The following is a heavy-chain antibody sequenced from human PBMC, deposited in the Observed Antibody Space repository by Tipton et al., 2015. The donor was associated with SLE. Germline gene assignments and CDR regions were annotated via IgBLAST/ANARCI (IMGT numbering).Heavy chain of an antibody. D-gene: IGHD1-26*01. Sequence: TLSLTCTVSGGSITSGSYYWSWIRQPAGPGLEWIGRIYNTGATYYNPSLKSRVSMSVDTSKNQISLRLNSVTAADTAVYYCARVDRGPRNFDLWGRGTLVTVSS. CDR1: GGSITSGSYY. CDR3: ARVDRGPRNFDL. V-gene: IGHV4-61*02. CDR2: IYNTGAT. J-gene: IGHJ2*01.